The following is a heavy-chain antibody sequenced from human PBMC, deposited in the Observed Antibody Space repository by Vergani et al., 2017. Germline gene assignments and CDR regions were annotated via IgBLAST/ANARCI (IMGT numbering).Heavy chain of an antibody. Sequence: EVQLVESGGGLVQPGGSLRLSCAASGFTFIMHAMSWVRQAPGKGLEWVSTLSASDRRTHYADSVKGRFTISRDNSKNTLYLQMNSLRAEDTAVYYCARDSMVRGVMVYWGQGTLVTVSS. CDR2: LSASDRRT. D-gene: IGHD3-10*01. CDR1: GFTFIMHA. V-gene: IGHV3-23*04. CDR3: ARDSMVRGVMVY. J-gene: IGHJ4*02.